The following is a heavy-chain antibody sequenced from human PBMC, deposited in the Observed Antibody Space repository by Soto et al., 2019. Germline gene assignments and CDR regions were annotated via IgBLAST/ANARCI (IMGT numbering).Heavy chain of an antibody. Sequence: QVQLVQSGGEVKKPGASVKVSCQASGYTFSDYAISWVRQAPGQGLEWMGWISASTRNTDQAQNFQGRVIMTLDTSTKTAYMELRSLRSYDTAVYYCVRCYCSVGSCYACWHFDLWGRGTLVTVSS. CDR1: GYTFSDYA. CDR2: ISASTRNT. V-gene: IGHV1-18*01. D-gene: IGHD2-15*01. CDR3: VRCYCSVGSCYACWHFDL. J-gene: IGHJ2*01.